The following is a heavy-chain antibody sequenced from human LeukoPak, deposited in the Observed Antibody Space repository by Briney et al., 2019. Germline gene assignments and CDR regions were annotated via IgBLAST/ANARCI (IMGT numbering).Heavy chain of an antibody. V-gene: IGHV3-33*01. CDR2: LWYDGSNK. J-gene: IGHJ4*02. CDR3: ATVRGASGSYYIDY. CDR1: GFTFRSYG. D-gene: IGHD1-26*01. Sequence: GRSLRLSCAASGFTFRSYGMYWVRQAPGKGLEWVAVLWYDGSNKYYADSVKGRFTISRDNSKNTLYVQMNSLRAEDTAVYYCATVRGASGSYYIDYWGQGTLVTVSS.